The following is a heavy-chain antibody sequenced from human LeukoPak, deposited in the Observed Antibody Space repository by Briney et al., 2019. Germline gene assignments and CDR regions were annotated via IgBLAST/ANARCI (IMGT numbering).Heavy chain of an antibody. D-gene: IGHD2-2*01. CDR2: IYHSGST. CDR3: ARVGDIVVVPAATFDY. Sequence: SETLSLTCTVSGGSISSGGYYWSWIRQPPGKGLEWIGYIYHSGSTYYNPSLKSRVTISVDRSKNQFSLKLSSVTAADTAVYYCARVGDIVVVPAATFDYWGQGTLVTVSS. CDR1: GGSISSGGYY. V-gene: IGHV4-30-2*01. J-gene: IGHJ4*02.